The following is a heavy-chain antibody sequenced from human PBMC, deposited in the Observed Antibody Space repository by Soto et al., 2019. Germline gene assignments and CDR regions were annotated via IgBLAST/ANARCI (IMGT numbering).Heavy chain of an antibody. J-gene: IGHJ4*02. Sequence: EVQLVESGGGLVQPGGSLRLSCAASGFTFSSQWMYWVRQSPGKGPVWVSYINSDGSRIAYADSVKGRFTISRDNAKNTLYLQMNSLRVEDTAVYYWARDIRWGRGTLVTVSS. CDR1: GFTFSSQW. CDR3: ARDIR. V-gene: IGHV3-74*03. CDR2: INSDGSRI.